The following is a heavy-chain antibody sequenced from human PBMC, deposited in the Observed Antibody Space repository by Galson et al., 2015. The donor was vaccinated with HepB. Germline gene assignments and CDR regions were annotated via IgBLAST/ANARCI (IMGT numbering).Heavy chain of an antibody. CDR2: IYSDSST. D-gene: IGHD3-10*01. Sequence: SLRLSCAASGFTVSSNYMSWVRQAPGKGLEWVSVIYSDSSTYYADSVKGRFTISRDNSKNTVYLHMNGLRAEDTAAYYCAREPLSYGSGSLFDYWGQGTLVTVSS. CDR3: AREPLSYGSGSLFDY. CDR1: GFTVSSNY. J-gene: IGHJ4*02. V-gene: IGHV3-66*01.